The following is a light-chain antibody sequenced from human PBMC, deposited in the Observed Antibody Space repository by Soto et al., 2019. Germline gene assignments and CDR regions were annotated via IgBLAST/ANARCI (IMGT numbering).Light chain of an antibody. CDR3: GNWDWWLGACV. CDR1: SSNIGSNY. Sequence: QSVLTQPPSVSAAPGQEVTISCSGSSSNIGSNYVSWYQQLPGTAPKLLIYENNKRPSGIPDRFSGSKSGTSATLGITGLQAGDDGDYYWGNWDWWLGACVFGGGTQLTVL. J-gene: IGLJ7*01. V-gene: IGLV1-51*02. CDR2: ENN.